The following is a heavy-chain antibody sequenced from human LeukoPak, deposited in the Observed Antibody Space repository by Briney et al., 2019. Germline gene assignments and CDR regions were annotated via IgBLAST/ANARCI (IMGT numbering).Heavy chain of an antibody. CDR2: IYHSGST. V-gene: IGHV4-4*02. J-gene: IGHJ4*02. CDR3: ARVGYPYGDYYYFDY. CDR1: GGSISSSNW. Sequence: PSETLSLTCAVSGGSISSSNWWSWVRQPPGKGLEWIGEIYHSGSTNYNPSLKSRVTISVDKSKNQFSLKLSSVTAADTAVYYCARVGYPYGDYYYFDYWGQGTLVTVSS. D-gene: IGHD4-17*01.